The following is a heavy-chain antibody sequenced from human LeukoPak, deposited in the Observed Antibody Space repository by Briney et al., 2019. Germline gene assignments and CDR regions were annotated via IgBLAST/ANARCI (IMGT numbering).Heavy chain of an antibody. CDR3: ARDDADSAYADGDY. D-gene: IGHD5-12*01. CDR2: IIPLLGIA. Sequence: SVKVSCEASGGIFSSYTISWVRQAPGQGLEWMGRIIPLLGIANYAQKFQGRVTIIADKSTSTAYMELSSLRSEDTAVYYCARDDADSAYADGDYWGQGTLVTVSS. J-gene: IGHJ4*02. V-gene: IGHV1-69*04. CDR1: GGIFSSYT.